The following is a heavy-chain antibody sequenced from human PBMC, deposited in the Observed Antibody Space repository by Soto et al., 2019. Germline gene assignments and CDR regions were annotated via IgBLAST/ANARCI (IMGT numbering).Heavy chain of an antibody. CDR2: INPNSGGT. D-gene: IGHD1-26*01. CDR1: GYTFTGYY. Sequence: ASVKVSCKASGYTFTGYYMHWVRQAPGQGLEWMGWINPNSGGTNYAQKFQGWVTMTRDTSISTAYMELSRLRSDGTAVYYCARDRMGATAASDALDIWGQGTMVTVSS. J-gene: IGHJ3*02. V-gene: IGHV1-2*04. CDR3: ARDRMGATAASDALDI.